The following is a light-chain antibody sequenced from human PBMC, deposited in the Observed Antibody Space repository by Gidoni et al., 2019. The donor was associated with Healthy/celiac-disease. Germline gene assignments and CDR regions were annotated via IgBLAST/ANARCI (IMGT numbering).Light chain of an antibody. V-gene: IGKV1-6*01. Sequence: AIQMTQSPSTLSASVGDRVTITCRARQGIRNDLGRYQQKPVKAPKLLIYAASSLQSGVPSRFSGSGSGTDFTLTISSLQPEDFATYYCLQDYNSPPTFGQXTKLEIK. CDR2: AAS. CDR3: LQDYNSPPT. CDR1: QGIRND. J-gene: IGKJ2*01.